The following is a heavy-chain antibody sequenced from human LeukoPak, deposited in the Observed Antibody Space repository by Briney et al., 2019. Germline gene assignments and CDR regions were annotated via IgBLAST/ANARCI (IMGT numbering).Heavy chain of an antibody. V-gene: IGHV1-69*13. CDR3: ARPVRDGYTKVAYWYFDL. CDR1: GYTFTNYP. D-gene: IGHD5-24*01. Sequence: SVTVSCKASGYTFTNYPMNWVRQAPGQGLEWMGGIIPIFGTANYAQKFQGRVTITADESTSTAYMELSSLRSEDTAVYYCARPVRDGYTKVAYWYFDLWGRGTLVTVSS. J-gene: IGHJ2*01. CDR2: IIPIFGTA.